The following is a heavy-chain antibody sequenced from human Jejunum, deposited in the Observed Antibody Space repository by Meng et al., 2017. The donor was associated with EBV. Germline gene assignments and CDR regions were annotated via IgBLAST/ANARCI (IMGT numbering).Heavy chain of an antibody. CDR1: GFTISTYW. D-gene: IGHD3-10*01. J-gene: IGHJ4*02. Sequence: QRVGSGGGLVQPGESLRRSCAASGFTISTYWMHWVRQAPGKGLVWVSRISSDGRSITYADSVKGRFTISRDNAKNTLYLQMNSLRVEDTAVYYCATGQGDSRYYFDSWSQGTLVTVSS. CDR2: ISSDGRSI. CDR3: ATGQGDSRYYFDS. V-gene: IGHV3-74*01.